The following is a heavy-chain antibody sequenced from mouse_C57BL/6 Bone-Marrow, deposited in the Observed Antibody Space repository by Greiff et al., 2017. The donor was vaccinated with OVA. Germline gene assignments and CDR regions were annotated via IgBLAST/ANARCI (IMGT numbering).Heavy chain of an antibody. CDR2: IYPGSGNT. CDR1: GYTFTDYY. V-gene: IGHV1-76*01. Sequence: QVQLKESGAELVRPGASVKLSCKASGYTFTDYYINWVKQRPGQGLEWIARIYPGSGNTYYNEKFKGKATLTAEKSSSTAYMQLSSLTSEDSAVYFCARSPGGAYWGQGTLVTVSA. CDR3: ARSPGGAY. J-gene: IGHJ3*01.